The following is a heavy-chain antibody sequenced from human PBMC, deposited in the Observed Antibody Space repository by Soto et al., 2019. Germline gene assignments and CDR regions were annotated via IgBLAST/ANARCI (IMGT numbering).Heavy chain of an antibody. CDR2: ISYDGRNK. J-gene: IGHJ4*02. CDR1: GFSLNDYG. V-gene: IGHV3-30*18. Sequence: GGTLTLSCAVSGFSLNDYGMYWLRQPPGKGLEWVADISYDGRNKYYTDSVRGRFTISRDISKGTLYLQMNSLRPEYTAVYYCAKSNRGAYDTPDFWGQGTPVTVSS. CDR3: AKSNRGAYDTPDF. D-gene: IGHD3-22*01.